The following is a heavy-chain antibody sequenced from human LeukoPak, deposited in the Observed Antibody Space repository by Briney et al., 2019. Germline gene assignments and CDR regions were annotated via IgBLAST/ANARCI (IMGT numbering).Heavy chain of an antibody. CDR1: GFTFSSYW. V-gene: IGHV3-7*01. D-gene: IGHD4-17*01. J-gene: IGHJ4*02. CDR2: IKQDGREK. Sequence: PGGSLRLSCAASGFTFSSYWMTWVRQPPGKGLEWVANIKQDGREKYYVDSVKGRFTISRDNAKNSLYLQMNSLRAEDTAVYYCARVKSRGDYVFDYWGQGTLVTVSS. CDR3: ARVKSRGDYVFDY.